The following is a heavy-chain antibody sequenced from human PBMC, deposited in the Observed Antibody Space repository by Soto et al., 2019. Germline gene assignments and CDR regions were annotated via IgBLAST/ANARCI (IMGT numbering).Heavy chain of an antibody. CDR2: ISYDGSNK. CDR1: GFTFSSYA. J-gene: IGHJ4*02. Sequence: QVQLVESGGGVVQPGRSLRLSCAASGFTFSSYAMHWVRQAPGKGLEWVAVISYDGSNKYYADSVKGRFTISRDNSKNTLYLQMNSLRAEDTAVYYCARDPQDTYGSGNHRFDYWGQGTLVTVSS. V-gene: IGHV3-30-3*01. CDR3: ARDPQDTYGSGNHRFDY. D-gene: IGHD3-10*01.